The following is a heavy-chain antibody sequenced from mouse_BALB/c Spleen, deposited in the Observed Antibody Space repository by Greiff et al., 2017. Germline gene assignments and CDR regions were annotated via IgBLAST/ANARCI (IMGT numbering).Heavy chain of an antibody. CDR3: ARDCPITTALCDY. Sequence: VQLKESGPGLVAPSQSLSITCTVSGFSLTSYGVHWVRQPPGKGLEWLGVIWAGGSTNYNSALMSRLSISKDNSKSQVFLKMNSLQTDDTAMYYCARDCPITTALCDYWGQGTTLTVSS. J-gene: IGHJ2*01. D-gene: IGHD1-2*01. CDR2: IWAGGST. V-gene: IGHV2-9*02. CDR1: GFSLTSYG.